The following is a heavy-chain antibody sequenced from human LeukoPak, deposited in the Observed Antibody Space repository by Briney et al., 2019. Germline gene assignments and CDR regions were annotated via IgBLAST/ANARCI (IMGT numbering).Heavy chain of an antibody. V-gene: IGHV3-23*01. CDR2: ISGSGDST. Sequence: PGGSLRLSCAASGFTFSSYAMRWVRQAPGKGLEWVSAISGSGDSTYYADSVKGRFTISRDNSKNTLYLQMNSLRADDTAVYYCAISPYYGFWSGYYTFFDHWGQGTLVTVSS. CDR3: AISPYYGFWSGYYTFFDH. D-gene: IGHD3-3*01. CDR1: GFTFSSYA. J-gene: IGHJ4*02.